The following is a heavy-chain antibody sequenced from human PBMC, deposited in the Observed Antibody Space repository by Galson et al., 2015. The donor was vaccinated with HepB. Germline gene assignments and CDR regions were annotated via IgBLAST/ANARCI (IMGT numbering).Heavy chain of an antibody. CDR3: ARSGRAVADYYYYYYGMDV. CDR1: GFIVGDYY. D-gene: IGHD6-19*01. CDR2: IGSSGSSYT. Sequence: SLRLSCAASGFIVGDYYMTWIRQAPGKGLEWVSFIGSSGSSYTNYADSVKGRFTISRDNTNNSLFLQMNSLRAEDTALYFCARSGRAVADYYYYYYGMDVWGQGTTVTVSS. V-gene: IGHV3-11*03. J-gene: IGHJ6*02.